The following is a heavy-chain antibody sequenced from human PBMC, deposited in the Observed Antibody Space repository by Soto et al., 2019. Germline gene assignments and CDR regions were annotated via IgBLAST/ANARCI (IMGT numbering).Heavy chain of an antibody. CDR1: GFTFSNDA. D-gene: IGHD6-6*01. V-gene: IGHV3-23*01. CDR2: ISGSADAT. Sequence: EVQLLESGGGLVQPGGSLRLSCAASGFTFSNDAMTWVRQAPGRGLEWVSAISGSADATRYADSVKGRFAISRDNSKNTLYLQMNSLRAEDTAVYYCANGIAARPGPNWFDPWGQGTLVTVSS. CDR3: ANGIAARPGPNWFDP. J-gene: IGHJ5*02.